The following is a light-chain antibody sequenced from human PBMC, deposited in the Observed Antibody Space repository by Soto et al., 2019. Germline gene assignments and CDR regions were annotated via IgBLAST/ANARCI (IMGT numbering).Light chain of an antibody. CDR1: SPNIGAGYY. CDR2: GDS. Sequence: QSVLTQPPSVSGAPGQRVTISCTGSSPNIGAGYYVHWYQHLPGRAPKLLIFGDSSRPSGVPERFSGSKSGNSASLAITGLQAQDEGTYYCQSYDTSLSEGVFGGGTKLTVL. CDR3: QSYDTSLSEGV. V-gene: IGLV1-40*01. J-gene: IGLJ3*02.